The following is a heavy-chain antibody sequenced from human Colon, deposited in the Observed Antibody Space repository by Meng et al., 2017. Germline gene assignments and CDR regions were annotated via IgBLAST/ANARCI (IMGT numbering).Heavy chain of an antibody. CDR1: GGSISSGGYY. CDR3: ARESVAGTHWFDP. CDR2: IHSSGST. J-gene: IGHJ5*02. V-gene: IGHV4-31*03. Sequence: QVQLQESGPGLVKPSQTLSLTCTVSGGSISSGGYYWSWIRQHPGKGLEWIGYIHSSGSTYYNPSLRSRLTISVDTSKNQFSLKLSSVTAADTAVYYCARESVAGTHWFDPWGQGTLVTVSS. D-gene: IGHD6-19*01.